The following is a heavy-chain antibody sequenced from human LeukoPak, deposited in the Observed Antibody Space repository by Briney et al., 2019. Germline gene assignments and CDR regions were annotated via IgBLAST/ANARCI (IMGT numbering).Heavy chain of an antibody. D-gene: IGHD2-15*01. V-gene: IGHV1-3*01. CDR2: INAGNGNT. Sequence: ASMKVSCKASGYTFTSYAMHWLRQAPGQRLEWMGWINAGNGNTKYSQKFQGRVTITRDTSASTAYMELSSLRSEDTAVYYCARARYCSGGSCYGRVWFDPWGQGTLVTVSS. CDR3: ARARYCSGGSCYGRVWFDP. CDR1: GYTFTSYA. J-gene: IGHJ5*02.